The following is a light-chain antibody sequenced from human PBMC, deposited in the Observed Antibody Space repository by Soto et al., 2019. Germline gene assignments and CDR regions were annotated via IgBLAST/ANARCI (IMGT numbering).Light chain of an antibody. CDR2: DAS. Sequence: EIVMTQSPATLSVSPGERATLSCRASQSVNSNLAWYRQKPGQAPRLLIFDASTRATGVPARFSGSGSGTECTLTISSMQSEDSGIYYCQQYNFWPPLTFGRGTKVEIK. CDR1: QSVNSN. V-gene: IGKV3-15*01. CDR3: QQYNFWPPLT. J-gene: IGKJ4*01.